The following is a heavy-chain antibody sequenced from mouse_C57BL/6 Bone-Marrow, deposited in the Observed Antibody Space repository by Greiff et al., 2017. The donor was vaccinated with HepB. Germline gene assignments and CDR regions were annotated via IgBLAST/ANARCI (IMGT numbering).Heavy chain of an antibody. J-gene: IGHJ2*01. CDR2: IRLKSDNYAT. CDR3: TGGRGYPEDFDY. Sequence: EVHLVESGGGLVQPGGSMKLSCVASGFTFSNYWMNWVRQSPEKGLEWVAQIRLKSDNYATHYAESVKGRFTISRDDSKSSFYLQMNNLRAEDTGIYYCTGGRGYPEDFDYWGQGTTLTVSS. CDR1: GFTFSNYW. D-gene: IGHD2-2*01. V-gene: IGHV6-3*01.